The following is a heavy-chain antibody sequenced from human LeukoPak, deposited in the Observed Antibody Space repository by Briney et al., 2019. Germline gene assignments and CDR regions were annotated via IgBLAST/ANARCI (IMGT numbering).Heavy chain of an antibody. Sequence: PGGSLRLSCAASGFTFSSYGMSWVRQAPGQGLEWVSAISTSGESTYYADSVKGHFTISRDNSKNTLYLQMNSLRAEDTAVYYCARGARGSGTASDYWGQGTLVTVSS. CDR2: ISTSGEST. V-gene: IGHV3-23*01. J-gene: IGHJ4*02. D-gene: IGHD3-10*01. CDR1: GFTFSSYG. CDR3: ARGARGSGTASDY.